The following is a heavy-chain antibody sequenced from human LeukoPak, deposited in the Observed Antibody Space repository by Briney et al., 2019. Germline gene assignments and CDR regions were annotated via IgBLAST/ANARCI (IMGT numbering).Heavy chain of an antibody. CDR3: ARPGIAAAGPLDAFDI. J-gene: IGHJ3*02. V-gene: IGHV1-8*01. D-gene: IGHD6-13*01. CDR1: GYTSTSYD. Sequence: GASVKVSCKASGYTSTSYDINWVRQATGQGLEWMGWMNPNSGNTGYAQKFQGRVTMTRNTSISTAYMELSSLRSEDAAVYYCARPGIAAAGPLDAFDIWGQGTMVTVSS. CDR2: MNPNSGNT.